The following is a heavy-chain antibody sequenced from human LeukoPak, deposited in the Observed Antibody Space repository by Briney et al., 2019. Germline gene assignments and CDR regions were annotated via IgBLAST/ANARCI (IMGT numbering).Heavy chain of an antibody. V-gene: IGHV3-7*01. CDR2: IKQDGSEK. Sequence: SGGSLRLSCAASGFTFSSYWMSWVRQAPGKGLEWVANIKQDGSEKYYVDSVKGRFTISRDNAKNSLYLQMNSLRAEDTAVYYCARDPYYYDSSGYYFRDYFDYWGQGTLVTVSS. J-gene: IGHJ4*02. D-gene: IGHD3-22*01. CDR3: ARDPYYYDSSGYYFRDYFDY. CDR1: GFTFSSYW.